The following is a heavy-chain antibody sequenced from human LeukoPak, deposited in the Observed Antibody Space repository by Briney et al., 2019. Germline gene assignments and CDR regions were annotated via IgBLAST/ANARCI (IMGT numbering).Heavy chain of an antibody. J-gene: IGHJ4*02. Sequence: PGGSLRLSCAASGFTFSSYAMSWVRQAPGKGLEWVAVISYDGSNKYYADSVKGRFTISRDNSKNTLYLQMNSLRAEDTAVYYCARGIRGYSGYDWAYWGQGTLVTVSS. V-gene: IGHV3-30-3*01. CDR1: GFTFSSYA. CDR3: ARGIRGYSGYDWAY. D-gene: IGHD5-12*01. CDR2: ISYDGSNK.